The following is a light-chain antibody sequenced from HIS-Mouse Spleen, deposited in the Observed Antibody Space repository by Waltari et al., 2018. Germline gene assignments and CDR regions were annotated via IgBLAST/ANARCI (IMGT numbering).Light chain of an antibody. V-gene: IGKV1-9*01. CDR3: QQLNSYPPYT. CDR2: AAS. CDR1: QGISSY. J-gene: IGKJ2*01. Sequence: DIQLTQSPSFLSASVGDRATITCRASQGISSYLAWYQQKPGKAPKLLIYAASTLQSGVPSRFSGSGSGTEFTLTISSLQPEDFATYYCQQLNSYPPYTFGQGTKLEIK.